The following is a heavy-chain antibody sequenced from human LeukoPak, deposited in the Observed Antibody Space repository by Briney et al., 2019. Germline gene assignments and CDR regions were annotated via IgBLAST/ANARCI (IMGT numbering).Heavy chain of an antibody. V-gene: IGHV1-69*04. CDR1: GGTFSSYA. CDR3: AREEGYYYDSSGYYYEFDY. Sequence: ASVKVSCKASGGTFSSYAISWVRQAPGQGLEWMGRIIPILGIANYAQKFQGRVTITADKSTSTAYMELSSLRSEDTAVYYCAREEGYYYDSSGYYYEFDYWGQGTLVTVSS. D-gene: IGHD3-22*01. J-gene: IGHJ4*02. CDR2: IIPILGIA.